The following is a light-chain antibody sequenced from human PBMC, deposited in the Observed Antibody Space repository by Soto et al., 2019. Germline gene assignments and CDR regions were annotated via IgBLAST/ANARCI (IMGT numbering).Light chain of an antibody. J-gene: IGKJ1*01. V-gene: IGKV2-30*02. CDR1: QSLVHSDGNTY. Sequence: DVVMTQSPLSLPVTLGQPASISCRSSQSLVHSDGNTYLNWFQQRPGQSPRRLIYKVSNRGSGVPDRFSGSGSGTDFTLKISRVEAEDVGVYYCMQGTHLPITFGQGTKVEIK. CDR3: MQGTHLPIT. CDR2: KVS.